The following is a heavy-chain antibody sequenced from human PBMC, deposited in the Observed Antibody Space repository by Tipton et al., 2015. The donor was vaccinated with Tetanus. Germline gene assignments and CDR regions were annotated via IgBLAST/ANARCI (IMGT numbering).Heavy chain of an antibody. J-gene: IGHJ6*02. Sequence: QLVQSGAEVKKPGASVKVSCKASGYTFTGYYMHWVRQAPGQGLEWMGWINPNSGGTNYAQKFQGRVTMTRDTSISKAYMVLSRLRSDDTAVYYCARERTATTDYYSGMDVWGQGTTVTVSS. CDR1: GYTFTGYY. V-gene: IGHV1-2*02. D-gene: IGHD1-14*01. CDR3: ARERTATTDYYSGMDV. CDR2: INPNSGGT.